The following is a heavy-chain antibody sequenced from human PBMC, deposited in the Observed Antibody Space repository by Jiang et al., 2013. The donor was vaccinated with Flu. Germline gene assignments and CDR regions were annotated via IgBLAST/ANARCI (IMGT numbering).Heavy chain of an antibody. CDR1: GFSLSTSGMC. CDR3: ARIRRGSYYEKWFDP. J-gene: IGHJ5*02. CDR2: IDWDGDE. Sequence: PTQTLTLTCTFSGFSLSTSGMCVSWIRQPPGKALEWLARIDWDGDEYYSTSLKTRLTISKDTSKNQVVLRMTNMDPMDTATYYCARIRRGSYYEKWFDPWGQGTLVTVSS. D-gene: IGHD1-26*01. V-gene: IGHV2-70*11.